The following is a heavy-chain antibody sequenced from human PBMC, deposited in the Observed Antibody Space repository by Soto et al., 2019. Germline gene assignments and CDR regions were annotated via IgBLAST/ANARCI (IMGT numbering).Heavy chain of an antibody. D-gene: IGHD3-10*01. CDR2: INHSGST. J-gene: IGHJ4*02. Sequence: TIAVCGGSLKGYYGCGIRKKPGKGLEWIGEINHSGSTNYNPSLKSRVTISVDTSKNQFSLKLSSVTAADTAVYYCARAHPTIWFGELLSTHIDYWGQGPLVTV. CDR3: ARAHPTIWFGELLSTHIDY. CDR1: GGSLKGYY. V-gene: IGHV4-34*01.